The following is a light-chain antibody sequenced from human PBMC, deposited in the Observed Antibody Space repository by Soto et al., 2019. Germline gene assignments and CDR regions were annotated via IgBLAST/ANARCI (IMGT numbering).Light chain of an antibody. J-gene: IGKJ4*01. CDR2: RAS. CDR3: QQYNSYPLT. Sequence: EIQMTQSPPTLSASVGERVIITCRASQSISSWLAWYQQKPGKAPKLIIYRASTLESGVPSRFSGSGSGTEFTLTISSLQPDDFATYYCQQYNSYPLTFGGGTKVEIK. CDR1: QSISSW. V-gene: IGKV1-5*03.